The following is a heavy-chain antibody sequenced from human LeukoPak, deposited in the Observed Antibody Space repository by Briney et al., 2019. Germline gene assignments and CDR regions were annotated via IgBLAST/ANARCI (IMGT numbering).Heavy chain of an antibody. D-gene: IGHD7-27*01. CDR3: VRTLGYGIGV. J-gene: IGHJ6*02. Sequence: SQTLSLTCGISGDIVSSNSAAWIWIRQSPSRGLEWLARTYYRSKWYNDYAVSVQSRITINSDTSRNQFSLQLNSVTPEDTAVYYCVRTLGYGIGVWGRGTAVTVSS. V-gene: IGHV6-1*01. CDR2: TYYRSKWYN. CDR1: GDIVSSNSAA.